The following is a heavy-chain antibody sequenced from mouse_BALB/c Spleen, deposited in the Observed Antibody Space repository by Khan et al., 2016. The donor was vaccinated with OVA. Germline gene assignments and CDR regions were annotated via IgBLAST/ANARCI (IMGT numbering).Heavy chain of an antibody. CDR1: GYTFTNYV. V-gene: IGHV1S136*01. CDR3: AREASSWDFSFPY. D-gene: IGHD4-1*01. Sequence: VQLQQSGPELVEPGASVKMSCKASGYTFTNYVIHWVKQKPGQGLEWIGYINPDNAGTRYNEKFKGKATLTSDISSTSAYMDLLSLTSEDSAVYYCAREASSWDFSFPYWGQGTLVTVSA. J-gene: IGHJ3*01. CDR2: INPDNAGT.